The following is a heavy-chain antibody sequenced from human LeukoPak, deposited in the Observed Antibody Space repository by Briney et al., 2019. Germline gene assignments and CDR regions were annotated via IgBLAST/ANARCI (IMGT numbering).Heavy chain of an antibody. J-gene: IGHJ4*02. V-gene: IGHV3-7*01. CDR3: ARGTNNDY. Sequence: PGGSLRPSCAASGFTFVSYWMSWVRQAPGKGLEWVAYIKQDGSGKSYVDSVKGRFTISRDNAKNSLYLQMNSLRAEDTAVYYCARGTNNDYWGQGTLVTVSS. CDR2: IKQDGSGK. CDR1: GFTFVSYW.